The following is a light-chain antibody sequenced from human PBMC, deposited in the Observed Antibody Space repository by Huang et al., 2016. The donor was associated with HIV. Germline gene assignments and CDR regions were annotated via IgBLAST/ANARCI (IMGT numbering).Light chain of an antibody. J-gene: IGKJ3*01. Sequence: DIVMTQSPLSLPVTPGEPASISCRSRQSLLHRNGYNYLDWYLQKPGQSPQLLIYLGCKRAAGVPDRLSGSGSGTDFTLKISRVEAEDVGIYYCMQAIQIPTFGPGTKVDIK. V-gene: IGKV2-28*01. CDR1: QSLLHRNGYNY. CDR2: LGC. CDR3: MQAIQIPT.